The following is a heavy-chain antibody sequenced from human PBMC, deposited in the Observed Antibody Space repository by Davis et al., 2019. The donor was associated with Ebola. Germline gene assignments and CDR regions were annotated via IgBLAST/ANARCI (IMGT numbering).Heavy chain of an antibody. CDR1: GFTFSSYS. Sequence: GESLKISCAASGFTFSSYSMNWVRQAPGKGLEWVSSISSSSSYIYYADSVKGRFTISRDNAKNSLYLQMNSLRAEDTAVYYCARGSSGWYGYWGQGTLVTVSS. J-gene: IGHJ4*02. V-gene: IGHV3-21*01. D-gene: IGHD6-19*01. CDR3: ARGSSGWYGY. CDR2: ISSSSSYI.